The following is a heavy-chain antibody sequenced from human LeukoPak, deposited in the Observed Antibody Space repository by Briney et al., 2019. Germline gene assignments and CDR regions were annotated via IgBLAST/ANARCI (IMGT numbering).Heavy chain of an antibody. CDR3: AKGSGYVAY. D-gene: IGHD6-19*01. CDR2: ISYDGSNK. CDR1: GFTFSSYG. V-gene: IGHV3-30*18. Sequence: GGSLRLSCAASGFTFSSYGMHWVRQAPGKGLEWVAVISYDGSNKYYADSVKGRFTISRDNSKNTLYLQMNSLRAEDTAVYYCAKGSGYVAYWGQGTLVTVSS. J-gene: IGHJ4*02.